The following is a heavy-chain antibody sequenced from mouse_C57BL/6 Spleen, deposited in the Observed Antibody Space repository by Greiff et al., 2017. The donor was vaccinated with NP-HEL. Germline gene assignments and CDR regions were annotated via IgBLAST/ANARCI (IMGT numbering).Heavy chain of an antibody. CDR1: GFTFSSYA. CDR3: ARDRGYAGDD. CDR2: ISDGGSYT. Sequence: EVKLVESGGGLVKPGGSLKLSCAASGFTFSSYAMSWVRQTPEKRLEWVATISDGGSYTFYPDHVKGRFTLSSVHAKHHLYRQKSNLQSDDTAMYYCARDRGYAGDDWGQGTTLTASS. D-gene: IGHD2-2*01. J-gene: IGHJ2*01. V-gene: IGHV5-4*01.